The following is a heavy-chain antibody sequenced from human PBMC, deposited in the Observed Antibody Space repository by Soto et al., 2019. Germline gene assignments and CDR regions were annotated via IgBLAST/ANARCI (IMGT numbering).Heavy chain of an antibody. Sequence: SETLSLTCSVSGGSINNSTSFWGWLRQSPGKGLEWIATINYRWPAEYNPSLKSRVTISVDRSRNVLSLNLTSVTAADTASYFCARARRLENWFDPWGPGIQVTVSS. J-gene: IGHJ5*02. CDR2: INYRWPA. V-gene: IGHV4-39*02. D-gene: IGHD5-12*01. CDR1: GGSINNSTSF. CDR3: ARARRLENWFDP.